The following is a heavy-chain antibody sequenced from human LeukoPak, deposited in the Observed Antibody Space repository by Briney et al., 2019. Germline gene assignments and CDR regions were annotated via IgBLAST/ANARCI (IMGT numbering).Heavy chain of an antibody. CDR2: ISSSSSYT. CDR3: ARTQLDLDGFDI. Sequence: GGSLRLSCAASGFTFSDYYMSWIRQAPGKGLEWVSYISSSSSYTNYADSVKGRFTISRDNARNSLYLQMNSLRGEDTAVYYCARTQLDLDGFDIWGQGTTVTVSS. D-gene: IGHD1-1*01. J-gene: IGHJ3*02. V-gene: IGHV3-11*06. CDR1: GFTFSDYY.